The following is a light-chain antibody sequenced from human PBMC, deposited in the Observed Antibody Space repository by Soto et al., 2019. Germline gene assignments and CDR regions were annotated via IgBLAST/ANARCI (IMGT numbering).Light chain of an antibody. Sequence: NFMLTQPHSVSESPGKTVTISCTRSSGSIASNYVQWYQQRPGSAPTTVIYEDNQRPSGVPDRFSGSIDSSSNSASLTISGLKTEDEADYYCQSYDSSNLDVFGGGTKVTVL. V-gene: IGLV6-57*04. CDR2: EDN. J-gene: IGLJ2*01. CDR1: SGSIASNY. CDR3: QSYDSSNLDV.